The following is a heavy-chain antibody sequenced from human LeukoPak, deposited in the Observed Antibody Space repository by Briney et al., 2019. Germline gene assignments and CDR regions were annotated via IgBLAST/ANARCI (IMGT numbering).Heavy chain of an antibody. D-gene: IGHD6-19*01. J-gene: IGHJ4*02. V-gene: IGHV3-49*04. CDR2: IRSKAYGGTT. CDR3: TREVRPAGYSGGWYHYFDY. Sequence: GGSLRLSCTASGFTFGDYAMSWVRQAPGKGLEWVGFIRSKAYGGTTEYAASVKGRFTISRDDSKSIAYLQMNSLKTEDTAVYYCTREVRPAGYSGGWYHYFDYWGQGTLVTVSS. CDR1: GFTFGDYA.